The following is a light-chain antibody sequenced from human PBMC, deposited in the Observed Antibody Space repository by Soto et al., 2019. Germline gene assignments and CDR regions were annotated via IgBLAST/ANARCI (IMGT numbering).Light chain of an antibody. Sequence: QSALTQPASVSGSPGQSITISCTGTSSDIGGYNYVSWYQQHPGKAPKLMISEVTNRPSGVSNRFAGSKSRNTASLTISGLQAEDEAHYYCSSYTSSNTVVFGGGTKLTVL. CDR2: EVT. J-gene: IGLJ3*02. V-gene: IGLV2-14*01. CDR1: SSDIGGYNY. CDR3: SSYTSSNTVV.